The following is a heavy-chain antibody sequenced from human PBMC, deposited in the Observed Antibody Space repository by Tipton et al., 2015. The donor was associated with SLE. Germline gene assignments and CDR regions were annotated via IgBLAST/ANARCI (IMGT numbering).Heavy chain of an antibody. J-gene: IGHJ3*02. D-gene: IGHD6-6*01. V-gene: IGHV1-69*01. CDR3: ARDWQLYAFDI. CDR1: GYTFTNYG. CDR2: IIPIFGTA. Sequence: QVQLVQSGAEVKKPGASVKVSCKASGYTFTNYGISWVRQAPGQGLEWMGGIIPIFGTANYAQKFQGRVTITADESTSTAYMELSSLRSEDTAVYYCARDWQLYAFDIWGQGTMVTVSS.